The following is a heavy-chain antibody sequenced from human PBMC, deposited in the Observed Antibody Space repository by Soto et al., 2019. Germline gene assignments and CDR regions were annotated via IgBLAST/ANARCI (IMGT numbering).Heavy chain of an antibody. CDR1: GGTFSSYA. Sequence: QVQLVQSGAEVKKPGSSVKVSCKASGGTFSSYAISWVRQAPGQGLEWMGGIIPIFGTANYAQKFQGRVTITADESTSTAYMELSSLRSEDTAVYYCARVPVYGDYIYYYYGMDVWGQGTTVTVSS. CDR2: IIPIFGTA. V-gene: IGHV1-69*01. CDR3: ARVPVYGDYIYYYYGMDV. J-gene: IGHJ6*02. D-gene: IGHD4-17*01.